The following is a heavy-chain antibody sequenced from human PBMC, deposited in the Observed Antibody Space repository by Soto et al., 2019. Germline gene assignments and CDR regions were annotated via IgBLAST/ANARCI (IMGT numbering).Heavy chain of an antibody. D-gene: IGHD2-8*01. CDR1: GGSISHYY. J-gene: IGHJ5*02. V-gene: IGHV4-59*01. Sequence: NPSETLSLTCIVSGGSISHYYWSWIRQSPGKGLEWIGYAYYSGSTDYNPSLKSRVTMSVDTSKNQVSLKLNSVTTADTAVYYCARDRSTYGGGGTGEVKENWFDPWGPGTLVTVSS. CDR3: ARDRSTYGGGGTGEVKENWFDP. CDR2: AYYSGST.